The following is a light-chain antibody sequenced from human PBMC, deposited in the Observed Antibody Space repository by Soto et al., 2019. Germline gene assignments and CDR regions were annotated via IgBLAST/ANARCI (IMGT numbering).Light chain of an antibody. V-gene: IGKV3-20*01. Sequence: DIVLTQSPGTLSLSPGERATLSCRASQSLSTGYLAWYLQKPGQGPRLLIYDASTRATGIPDRFSGSGSGTDFTLIISRLEPEDSAVYFCQQYGSSPPITFGQGTKVDIK. CDR1: QSLSTGY. J-gene: IGKJ1*01. CDR2: DAS. CDR3: QQYGSSPPIT.